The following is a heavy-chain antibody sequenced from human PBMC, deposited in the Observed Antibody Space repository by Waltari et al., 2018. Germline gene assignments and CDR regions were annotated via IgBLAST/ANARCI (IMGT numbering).Heavy chain of an antibody. D-gene: IGHD3-3*01. V-gene: IGHV5-51*01. J-gene: IGHJ6*03. CDR2: IYPGDSDT. Sequence: VQLQESGPGLVKPSQTLSLTCTVSGGSISSGDYYWSWIRQMPGKGLEWMGIIYPGDSDTRYSPSFQGQVTISADKSISTAYLQWSSLKASDTAMYYCARHMYYDFWSGYYYMDVWGKGTTVTVSS. CDR1: GGSISSGDYYW. CDR3: ARHMYYDFWSGYYYMDV.